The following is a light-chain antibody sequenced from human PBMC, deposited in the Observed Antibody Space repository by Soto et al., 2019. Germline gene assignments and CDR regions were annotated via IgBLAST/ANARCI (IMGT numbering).Light chain of an antibody. J-gene: IGKJ1*01. CDR1: QSIGDT. CDR2: GAS. CDR3: QQYDNWPWT. V-gene: IGKV3-15*01. Sequence: EIVMTQSPATLSVSPGGRATLSCRASQSIGDTLAWYQQKPGQAPRLLIYGASSRVIGFPARFSGSGSGTDFTLTISSLQSDDFAVDYCQQYDNWPWTFGQGTKVEIK.